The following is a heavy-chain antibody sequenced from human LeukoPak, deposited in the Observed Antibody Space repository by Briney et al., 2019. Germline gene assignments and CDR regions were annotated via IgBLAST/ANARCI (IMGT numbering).Heavy chain of an antibody. CDR3: ASIVVVVAATRSYYYYYGMDV. D-gene: IGHD2-15*01. CDR2: IYYSGST. CDR1: GGSISSSSYY. J-gene: IGHJ6*02. V-gene: IGHV4-39*07. Sequence: SETLSRTCTVSGGSISSSSYYWGWIRQPPGKGLEWIGSIYYSGSTYYNPSLKSRVTISVDTSKNQFSLKLSSVTAADTAVYYCASIVVVVAATRSYYYYYGMDVWGQGTTVTVSS.